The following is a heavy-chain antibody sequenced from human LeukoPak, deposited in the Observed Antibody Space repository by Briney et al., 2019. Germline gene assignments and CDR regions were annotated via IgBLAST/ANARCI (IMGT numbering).Heavy chain of an antibody. D-gene: IGHD2-2*01. CDR2: IYPGGSDT. V-gene: IGHV5-51*01. CDR3: ARLPGYCSSTSCSYAYNWFDP. CDR1: GYSFTSYW. Sequence: GESLKISCKGSGYSFTSYWIGWVRQMPGKGLEWMGIIYPGGSDTRYSPSFQGQVTISADKSNSTAYLQWSSLMASDTAMYYCARLPGYCSSTSCSYAYNWFDPWGQGTLVTVSS. J-gene: IGHJ5*02.